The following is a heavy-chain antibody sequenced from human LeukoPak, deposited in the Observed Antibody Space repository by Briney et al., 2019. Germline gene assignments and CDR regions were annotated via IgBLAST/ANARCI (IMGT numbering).Heavy chain of an antibody. CDR2: INHSGST. CDR3: ASLRERSYYARGFDY. Sequence: PSETLSLTCTVSGGSIHSYFWSWIRQPPGKGLEWIGEINHSGSTNYNPSLKSRVTISVDTSKNQFSLKLSSVTAADTAVYHCASLRERSYYARGFDYWGRGTLVTVSS. D-gene: IGHD1-26*01. V-gene: IGHV4-34*01. J-gene: IGHJ4*02. CDR1: GGSIHSYF.